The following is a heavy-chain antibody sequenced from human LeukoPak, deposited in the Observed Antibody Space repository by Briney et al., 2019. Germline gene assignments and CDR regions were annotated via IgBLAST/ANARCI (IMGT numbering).Heavy chain of an antibody. V-gene: IGHV3-7*03. D-gene: IGHD3-22*01. CDR2: IKQDGSEK. J-gene: IGHJ4*02. Sequence: GGSLRLSCAGSGFTFSSYWMTWVRQAPGKGLEWVANIKQDGSEKNYVDSVKGRFTISRDNAKNSLYLQMNSLRAEDTAVYYCAKKGYYDGSGYYMYYFDHWGQGTLVTVSS. CDR1: GFTFSSYW. CDR3: AKKGYYDGSGYYMYYFDH.